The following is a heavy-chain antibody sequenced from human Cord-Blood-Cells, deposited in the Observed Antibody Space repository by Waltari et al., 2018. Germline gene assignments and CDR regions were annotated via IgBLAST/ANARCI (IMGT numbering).Heavy chain of an antibody. V-gene: IGHV4-34*01. CDR2: INHSGSP. J-gene: IGHJ5*02. CDR1: GGSFSGYY. CDR3: ARGRRSSSSYNWFDP. Sequence: QVQLQQWGAGLLKPSETLSLTCAVYGGSFSGYYWSWIRQPPGKGLEWIGEINHSGSPHSNPALKSRVTISVDTSKNQFSLKLSSVTAADTAVYYCARGRRSSSSYNWFDPWGQGTLVTVSS. D-gene: IGHD6-6*01.